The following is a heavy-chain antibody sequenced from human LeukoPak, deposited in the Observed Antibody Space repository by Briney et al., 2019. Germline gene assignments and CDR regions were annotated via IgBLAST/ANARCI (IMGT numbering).Heavy chain of an antibody. Sequence: PGGSLRLSCAASEFTFSSYTMHWVRQAPGKGLEWVALISYDGSNKYYADSVKGRFTISRDNAKNSLYLQMSSLRAEDTAVYYCAKALATRHMDVWGQGTTVTVSS. CDR2: ISYDGSNK. CDR3: AKALATRHMDV. CDR1: EFTFSSYT. V-gene: IGHV3-30-3*01. J-gene: IGHJ6*02.